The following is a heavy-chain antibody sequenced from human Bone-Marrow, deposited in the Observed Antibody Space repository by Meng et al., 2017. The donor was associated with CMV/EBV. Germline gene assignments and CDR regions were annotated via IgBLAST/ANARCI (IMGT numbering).Heavy chain of an antibody. J-gene: IGHJ3*02. V-gene: IGHV1-18*01. Sequence: ASVKVSCKAFGYTFTSYGISWVRQAPGQGLEWMGWISAYNGNTNYAQKLQGRVTMTTDTSTSTAYMELRSLRSDDTAVYYCARVEVYCSSTSCSDAFDIWGQGTMVTVSS. CDR3: ARVEVYCSSTSCSDAFDI. CDR1: GYTFTSYG. CDR2: ISAYNGNT. D-gene: IGHD2-2*01.